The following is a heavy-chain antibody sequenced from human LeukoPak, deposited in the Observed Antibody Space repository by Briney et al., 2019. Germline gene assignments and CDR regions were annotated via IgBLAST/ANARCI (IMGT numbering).Heavy chain of an antibody. CDR2: MNPNSGNT. J-gene: IGHJ4*02. CDR1: GYTFTSYD. CDR3: ARRSAYGSGSYYVDY. V-gene: IGHV1-8*03. Sequence: GASVKVSCKASGYTFTSYDINWVRQATGRGLEWMGWMNPNSGNTGYAQKFQGRVTITRNTSITTTYMELSSLRSEDTAVYYCARRSAYGSGSYYVDYWGQGTLVTVSS. D-gene: IGHD3-10*01.